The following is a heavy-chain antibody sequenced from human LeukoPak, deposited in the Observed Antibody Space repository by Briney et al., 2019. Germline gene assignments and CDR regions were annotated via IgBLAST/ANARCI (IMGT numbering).Heavy chain of an antibody. V-gene: IGHV3-7*01. Sequence: GGSLRLSCAASGFTFSSYWMSWVRQAPGKGLEWVANIKQDGNKRYYVDSMKGRFTISRDNAKNSLYLQMNSLRAEDTAVYYCARDLRPGYSGYEWEFDYWGQGTLVTVSS. CDR2: IKQDGNKR. CDR1: GFTFSSYW. CDR3: ARDLRPGYSGYEWEFDY. J-gene: IGHJ4*02. D-gene: IGHD5-12*01.